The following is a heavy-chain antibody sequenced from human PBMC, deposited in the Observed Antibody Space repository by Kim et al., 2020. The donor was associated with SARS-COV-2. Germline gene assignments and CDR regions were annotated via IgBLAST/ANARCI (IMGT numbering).Heavy chain of an antibody. J-gene: IGHJ1*01. V-gene: IGHV3-23*01. D-gene: IGHD3-9*01. CDR2: ISAGGEAT. CDR3: TKETSLVIAGYADYFQH. Sequence: GGSLRLSCAASGFTFSSYAMNWVRQAPGKGLEWVSAISAGGEATFYADSVKGRFTISRDNSKNTLYLQINSLRAEDTALYYCTKETSLVIAGYADYFQHWGQGTLVPAS. CDR1: GFTFSSYA.